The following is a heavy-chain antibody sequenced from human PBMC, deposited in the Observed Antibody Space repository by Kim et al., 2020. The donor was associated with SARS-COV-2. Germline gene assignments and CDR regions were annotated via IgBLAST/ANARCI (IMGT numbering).Heavy chain of an antibody. Sequence: TNYNPSLKSRVTISVDTSKNQFSLKLSSVTAADTAVYYCAREGSFSGMDVWGQGTTVTVSS. J-gene: IGHJ6*02. CDR2: T. V-gene: IGHV4-59*01. CDR3: AREGSFSGMDV.